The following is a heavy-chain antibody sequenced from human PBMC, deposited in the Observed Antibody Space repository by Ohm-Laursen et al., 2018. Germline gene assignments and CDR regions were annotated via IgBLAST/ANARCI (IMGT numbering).Heavy chain of an antibody. CDR3: ARELSGFGELSADS. CDR2: INPNSGGT. V-gene: IGHV1-2*02. Sequence: VASVKVSCKASGYTFTGYYMHWVRQAPGQGLEWMGWINPNSGGTNYAQKFQGRVTMTRDTSISTAYMELSSLRSDDTAVYYCARELSGFGELSADSWGQGTLVTVSS. J-gene: IGHJ4*02. D-gene: IGHD3-10*01. CDR1: GYTFTGYY.